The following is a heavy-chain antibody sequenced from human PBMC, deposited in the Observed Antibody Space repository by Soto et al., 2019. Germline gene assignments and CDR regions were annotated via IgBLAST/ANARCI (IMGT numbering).Heavy chain of an antibody. Sequence: PGGSLRLSCAVSGFTFSTNGINWVRQAPGKGLEWVSYISTDLRALYYADSVRGRFTISRDNAKNSLYLQMTSLRDEDTGVYYCTRDGRRGYDMDVWGQGTTVTVSS. J-gene: IGHJ6*02. D-gene: IGHD1-26*01. CDR2: ISTDLRAL. CDR1: GFTFSTNG. V-gene: IGHV3-48*02. CDR3: TRDGRRGYDMDV.